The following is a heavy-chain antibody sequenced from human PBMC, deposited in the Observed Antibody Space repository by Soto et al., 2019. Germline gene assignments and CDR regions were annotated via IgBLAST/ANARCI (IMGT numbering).Heavy chain of an antibody. CDR1: GFTFSSYG. CDR2: ISYDGSNK. D-gene: IGHD3-10*01. CDR3: AKDSPEGLLWFGEFNDAFDI. V-gene: IGHV3-30*18. J-gene: IGHJ3*02. Sequence: GGSLRLSCAASGFTFSSYGMHWVRQAPGKGLEWVAVISYDGSNKYYADSVKGRFTISRDNSKNTLYLQMNSLRAEDTAVYYCAKDSPEGLLWFGEFNDAFDIWGQGTMVTVSS.